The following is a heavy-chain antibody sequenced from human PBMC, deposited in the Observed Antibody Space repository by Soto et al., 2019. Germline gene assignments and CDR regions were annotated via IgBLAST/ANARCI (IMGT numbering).Heavy chain of an antibody. CDR2: ISGSGGST. D-gene: IGHD3-10*02. V-gene: IGHV3-23*01. Sequence: PGGSLRLSCAASGLTFSSYAMSWVRQAPGKGLEWVSAISGSGGSTYYADSVKGRFTISRDNSKNTLYLQMNSLRAEDTAVYYCAKDHLYIRRVTPNSFHSWCQGPLVTVSS. CDR1: GLTFSSYA. CDR3: AKDHLYIRRVTPNSFHS. J-gene: IGHJ5*01.